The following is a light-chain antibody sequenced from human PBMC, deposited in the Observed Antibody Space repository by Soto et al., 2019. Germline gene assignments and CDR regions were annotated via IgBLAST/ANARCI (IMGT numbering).Light chain of an antibody. CDR3: KSYAGSNTYV. J-gene: IGLJ1*01. V-gene: IGLV2-8*01. Sequence: QSVLTQPPSASGSPGQSVTISCTGTKNDIGVYDFVSWYQHHPGKAPRLIIYEVVQRPSGVPDRFSGSKSGNTASLTVSGLQAAYEADYFCKSYAGSNTYVFGSEIKVTVL. CDR2: EVV. CDR1: KNDIGVYDF.